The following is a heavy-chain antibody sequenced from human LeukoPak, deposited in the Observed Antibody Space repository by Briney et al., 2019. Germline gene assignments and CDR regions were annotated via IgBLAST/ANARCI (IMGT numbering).Heavy chain of an antibody. D-gene: IGHD6-19*01. CDR2: INLNSGGT. V-gene: IGHV1-2*02. Sequence: ASVKVSCKASGYTFTGYYMHWVRQAPGQGLEWMGWINLNSGGTNYAQKFQGRVTMTRDTSISTAYMELSRLRSDDTAVYYCARGVEQWLYPPPDWFDPWGQGTLVTVSS. CDR1: GYTFTGYY. CDR3: ARGVEQWLYPPPDWFDP. J-gene: IGHJ5*02.